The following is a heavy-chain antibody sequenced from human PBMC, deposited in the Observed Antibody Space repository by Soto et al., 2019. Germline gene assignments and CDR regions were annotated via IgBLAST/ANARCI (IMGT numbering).Heavy chain of an antibody. V-gene: IGHV3-21*01. CDR2: ISSASSET. CDR1: GFTFSRVS. J-gene: IGHJ4*02. Sequence: GGSLRLSCEASGFTFSRVSMNWVRRVPGKGLEWVASISSASSETWYADSVKGRFIISRDNAQNSLFLQMNTLRPEDSAIYYCARVAYWGPGTQVTVSS. CDR3: ARVAY.